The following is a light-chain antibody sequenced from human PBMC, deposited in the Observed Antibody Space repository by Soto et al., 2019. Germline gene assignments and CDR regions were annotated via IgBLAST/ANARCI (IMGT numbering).Light chain of an antibody. CDR3: SSYAGSNHLV. Sequence: QSALTQPPSASGSPGQSVTISCTGTSSDVGGYNYVSWYQQHPGKAPNLMIYEVSKRPSGVPDRFSGSKSGNTASLTVSGLQAEDEADYYCSSYAGSNHLVFGGGTKLPVL. CDR2: EVS. J-gene: IGLJ2*01. V-gene: IGLV2-8*01. CDR1: SSDVGGYNY.